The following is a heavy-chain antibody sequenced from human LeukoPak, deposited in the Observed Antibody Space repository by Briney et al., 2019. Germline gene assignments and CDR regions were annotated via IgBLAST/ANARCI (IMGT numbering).Heavy chain of an antibody. D-gene: IGHD1-26*01. J-gene: IGHJ4*02. Sequence: PGGSLRLSCAASGFTFSSYWMSWVRQAPGKGLEWVANIKQDGSEKYYADSVKGRFTISRDNAKNSLYLQMNSLRAEDTALYYCARDYFGSPSALDYWGQGTLVTVSS. CDR2: IKQDGSEK. CDR3: ARDYFGSPSALDY. V-gene: IGHV3-7*03. CDR1: GFTFSSYW.